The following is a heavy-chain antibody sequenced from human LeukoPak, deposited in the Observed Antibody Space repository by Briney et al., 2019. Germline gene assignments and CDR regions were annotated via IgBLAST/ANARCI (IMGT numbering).Heavy chain of an antibody. J-gene: IGHJ3*02. D-gene: IGHD5-18*01. CDR3: ARDSTWIQLWSLRGGAFDI. Sequence: GGSLRLSCAASGFTFSSYGMHWVRQAPGKGLEWVANIKQDGSEKYYVDSVKGRFTISRDNAKNSLYLQMNSLRAEDTAVYYCARDSTWIQLWSLRGGAFDIWGQGTMVTVSS. CDR2: IKQDGSEK. V-gene: IGHV3-7*03. CDR1: GFTFSSYG.